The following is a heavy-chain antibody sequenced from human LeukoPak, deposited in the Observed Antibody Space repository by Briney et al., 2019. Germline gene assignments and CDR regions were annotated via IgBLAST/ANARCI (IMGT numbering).Heavy chain of an antibody. CDR2: INHSGST. V-gene: IGHV4-34*01. J-gene: IGHJ4*02. D-gene: IGHD3-22*01. Sequence: SETLSLTCAVYGGSFSGYYWSWIRQPPGKGLEWIGEINHSGSTNYNPSLKSRVTISVDTSKNQFSLKLSSVTAADTAVYYCARYYYDRAVGPFDYWGQGSLVTVSS. CDR1: GGSFSGYY. CDR3: ARYYYDRAVGPFDY.